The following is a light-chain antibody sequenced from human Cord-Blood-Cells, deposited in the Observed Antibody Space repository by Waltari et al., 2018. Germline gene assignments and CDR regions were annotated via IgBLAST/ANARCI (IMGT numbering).Light chain of an antibody. J-gene: IGKJ4*01. CDR1: QIISSY. CDR2: AAS. CDR3: QQSYSTPLT. Sequence: DLQMTQYPSSLSVSVGDRVTITCRASQIISSYLNWYQQKPGKAPKLLIYAASSLQSGVPSRFSGSGSGTDFTLTISSLQPEDFATYYCQQSYSTPLTFGGGTKVEIK. V-gene: IGKV1-39*01.